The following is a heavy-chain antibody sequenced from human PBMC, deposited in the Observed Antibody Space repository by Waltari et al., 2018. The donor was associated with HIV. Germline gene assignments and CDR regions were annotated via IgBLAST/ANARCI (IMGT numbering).Heavy chain of an antibody. J-gene: IGHJ4*02. V-gene: IGHV1-69*01. CDR3: ARNGDYAPAY. Sequence: QVQLVQSGAEVKKPGSSVKVSCRASGDTFRTYTISWVRQAPGQGLEWMGGITPICKTTKYAQKFQGRVTLTADESTRTTYMELTSLRSDDTAMYYCARNGDYAPAYWGQGTLVTVSS. CDR1: GDTFRTYT. CDR2: ITPICKTT. D-gene: IGHD4-17*01.